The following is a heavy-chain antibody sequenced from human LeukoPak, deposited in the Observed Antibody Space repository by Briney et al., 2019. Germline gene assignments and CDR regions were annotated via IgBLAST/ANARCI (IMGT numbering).Heavy chain of an antibody. CDR3: AVGYSYGYRPYYFDY. CDR2: INYSGST. CDR1: GGSITSRSNY. D-gene: IGHD5-18*01. J-gene: IGHJ4*02. V-gene: IGHV4-39*07. Sequence: PSETLSLTCTVSGGSITSRSNYWGWIRQPPGKGLEWIGSINYSGSTYYNPSLKSRVTISVDTSKNQFSLKLISVTAADTAVYYCAVGYSYGYRPYYFDYWGQGTLVTVSS.